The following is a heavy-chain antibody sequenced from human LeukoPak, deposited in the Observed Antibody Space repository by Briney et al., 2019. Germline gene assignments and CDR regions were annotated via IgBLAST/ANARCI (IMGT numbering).Heavy chain of an antibody. Sequence: ASVKVSCKVSGYTLTELSMHWVRQAPGKGLEWIGGFDSEDGETIYAQKFQGRVTMTEDTSTDTACMELSSLRSEDTAVYYYATGSNLYCSSTSCPYYYYYYYMDVWGKGTTVTVSS. D-gene: IGHD2-2*01. CDR3: ATGSNLYCSSTSCPYYYYYYYMDV. J-gene: IGHJ6*03. CDR2: FDSEDGET. CDR1: GYTLTELS. V-gene: IGHV1-24*01.